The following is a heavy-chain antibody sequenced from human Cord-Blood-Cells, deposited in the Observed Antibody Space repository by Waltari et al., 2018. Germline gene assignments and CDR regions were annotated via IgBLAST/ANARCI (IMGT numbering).Heavy chain of an antibody. D-gene: IGHD6-19*01. V-gene: IGHV1-69*02. CDR3: ARSGGGVAGAFDI. J-gene: IGHJ3*02. CDR1: GGTFSSYT. Sequence: QVQLVQSGAEVKKPGSAVKVSCKASGGTFSSYTISWLRQAPGQGLEWMGRIIPILGIANYAQKFQGRVTITADKSTSTAYMELSSLRSEDTAVYYCARSGGGVAGAFDIWGQGTMVTVSS. CDR2: IIPILGIA.